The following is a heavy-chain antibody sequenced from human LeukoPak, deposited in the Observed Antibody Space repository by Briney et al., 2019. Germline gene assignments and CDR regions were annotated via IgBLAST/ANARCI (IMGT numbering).Heavy chain of an antibody. CDR3: ARGSSAGASLRHDY. Sequence: PGGSLRLSCAASGFTFSSYWMCWVRQAPGKGLEWVANIKQDGSEENFVDSVKGRFTISRDNAKKSLYLQMNSLRAEDTAVYYCARGSSAGASLRHDYWGQGTLVTVSS. J-gene: IGHJ4*02. V-gene: IGHV3-7*01. D-gene: IGHD1-26*01. CDR2: IKQDGSEE. CDR1: GFTFSSYW.